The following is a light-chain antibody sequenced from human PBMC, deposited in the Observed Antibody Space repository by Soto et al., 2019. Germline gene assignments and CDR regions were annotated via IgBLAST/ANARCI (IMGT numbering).Light chain of an antibody. V-gene: IGLV2-14*01. CDR1: SSDVGGYNY. CDR2: DVN. CDR3: SSSTSSSTLV. Sequence: QPVLTQPASVSGSPGQSITISCTGTSSDVGGYNYVSWYQQHPGKAPNLMIYDVNNRPSGVSNRFSGSKSGNTASLTISGLQAEDEADYYCSSSTSSSTLVFGGGTKLTVL. J-gene: IGLJ2*01.